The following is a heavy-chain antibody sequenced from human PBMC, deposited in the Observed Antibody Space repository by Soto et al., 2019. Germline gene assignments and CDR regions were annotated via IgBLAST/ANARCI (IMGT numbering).Heavy chain of an antibody. CDR3: AHHKRGKGGDY. V-gene: IGHV2-5*02. CDR2: IYSDDDK. Sequence: QITLKESGPTLVKPTQTLTLTCTFSGFSLGTSEVRVGWIRQPPGKALEWLALIYSDDDKRYSPSLKSRLTLTQYTSKNQVVLTMTNMDPAVTATYYCAHHKRGKGGDYWGQGTLVSVSS. J-gene: IGHJ4*02. CDR1: GFSLGTSEVR. D-gene: IGHD3-16*01.